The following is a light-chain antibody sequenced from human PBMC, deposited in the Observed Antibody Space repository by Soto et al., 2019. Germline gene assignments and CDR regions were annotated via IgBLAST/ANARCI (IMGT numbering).Light chain of an antibody. CDR1: QTVNSNY. CDR3: QQYDRSPLIT. J-gene: IGKJ4*01. CDR2: GAS. V-gene: IGKV3-20*01. Sequence: EIVLTQSPGTLSLSPGERAPLSCRASQTVNSNYLAWYQQRAGQAPRLLIYGASTRAADIPDRFSGSGSGTDFTLTISRLEPEDFAVYYCQQYDRSPLITFGGGTKVEIK.